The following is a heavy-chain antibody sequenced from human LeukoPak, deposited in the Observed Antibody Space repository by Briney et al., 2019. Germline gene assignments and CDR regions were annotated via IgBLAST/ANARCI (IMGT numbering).Heavy chain of an antibody. J-gene: IGHJ6*03. Sequence: GGSLRLSCAASGFTFSSYSMNWVRQAPGKGLEWVSSISSSSSYIYYADSVKGRFTISRDNAKNSLYLQMNSLRAEDTAVYYCARDPGYSSSWNYYYYYYYMDVWGKGTTVTVSS. V-gene: IGHV3-21*01. CDR3: ARDPGYSSSWNYYYYYYYMDV. CDR2: ISSSSSYI. D-gene: IGHD6-13*01. CDR1: GFTFSSYS.